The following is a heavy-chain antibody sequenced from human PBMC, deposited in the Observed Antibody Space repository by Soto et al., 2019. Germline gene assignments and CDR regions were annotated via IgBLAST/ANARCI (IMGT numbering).Heavy chain of an antibody. CDR3: ARDVKEQLGHDAFDI. CDR1: GSTFSSYW. V-gene: IGHV3-7*01. D-gene: IGHD6-13*01. Sequence: GGSLRLSCAASGSTFSSYWMSWVRQAPGKGLEWVANIKQDGSEKYYVDSVKGRFTISRDNAKNSLYLQMNSLRAEDTAVYYCARDVKEQLGHDAFDIWGQGTMVTVSS. CDR2: IKQDGSEK. J-gene: IGHJ3*02.